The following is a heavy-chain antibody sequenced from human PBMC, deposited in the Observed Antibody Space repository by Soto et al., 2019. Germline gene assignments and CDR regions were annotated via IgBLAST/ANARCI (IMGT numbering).Heavy chain of an antibody. CDR1: GGSISSYY. CDR2: IYYSGST. J-gene: IGHJ6*02. Sequence: QVQLQESGPGLVKPSETLSLTCTVSGGSISSYYWSWIRQPPGKGLEWIGYIYYSGSTNYNPSLKSRVTISVDTSKNQFSLKLSSVTAAATAVYYCARGHSGSYRTGEGYYYGMDVWGQGTTVTVSS. CDR3: ARGHSGSYRTGEGYYYGMDV. V-gene: IGHV4-59*01. D-gene: IGHD1-26*01.